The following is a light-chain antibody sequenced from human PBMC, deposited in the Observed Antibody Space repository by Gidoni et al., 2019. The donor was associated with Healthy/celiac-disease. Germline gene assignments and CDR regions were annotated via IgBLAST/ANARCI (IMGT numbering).Light chain of an antibody. CDR1: QTVSSSY. J-gene: IGKJ3*01. CDR3: QQYGSSPLFT. CDR2: GAS. V-gene: IGKV3-20*01. Sequence: EIVWTQSAGTLSLSPGERATLSCRASQTVSSSYLAWYQQKPGQAPRLLIYGASSRATGIPDRFSGSGSGTDFTLTISRLEPEDFAVYFCQQYGSSPLFTFGPGTKVDMK.